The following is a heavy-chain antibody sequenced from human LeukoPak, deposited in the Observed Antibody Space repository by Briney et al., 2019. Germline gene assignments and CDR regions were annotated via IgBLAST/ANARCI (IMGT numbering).Heavy chain of an antibody. D-gene: IGHD6-6*01. CDR1: GYTFTSYD. Sequence: GASVKVSCKASGYTFTSYDINWVRQATGQGLERMGWMNPNSGNTGYAQKFQGRVTMTRNTSISTAYMELSSLRSEDTAVYYCARGILGIAARRGKMLRPYYFDYWGQGTLVTVSS. CDR2: MNPNSGNT. J-gene: IGHJ4*02. CDR3: ARGILGIAARRGKMLRPYYFDY. V-gene: IGHV1-8*01.